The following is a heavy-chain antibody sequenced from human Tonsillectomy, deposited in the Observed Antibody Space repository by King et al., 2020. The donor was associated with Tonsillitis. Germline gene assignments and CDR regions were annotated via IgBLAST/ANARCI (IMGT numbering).Heavy chain of an antibody. Sequence: VQLQESGPGLVKPSGTLSLTCTVSGGSISSYYWSWIRQPPGKGLEWIGYIYYSGSTNYNPSLKSRVTISVDTSKNQFSLKLSSVTAADTAVYYCARLYGDTSTTSYYYYGMDVWGQGTTVTVSS. CDR2: IYYSGST. D-gene: IGHD4-17*01. J-gene: IGHJ6*02. V-gene: IGHV4-59*01. CDR1: GGSISSYY. CDR3: ARLYGDTSTTSYYYYGMDV.